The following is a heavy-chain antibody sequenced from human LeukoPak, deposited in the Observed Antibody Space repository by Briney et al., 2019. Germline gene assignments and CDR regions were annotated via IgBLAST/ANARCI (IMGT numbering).Heavy chain of an antibody. Sequence: PSETLSLTCTVSGVSISSYYWSWIRQPPGKGLEWIGYIYYSGSTNYNPSLKSRVTISVDTSKNQFSLKLSSVTAADTAVYYCARVKGYSYGQPDNWFDPWGQGTLVTVSS. CDR1: GVSISSYY. V-gene: IGHV4-59*01. D-gene: IGHD5-18*01. CDR3: ARVKGYSYGQPDNWFDP. CDR2: IYYSGST. J-gene: IGHJ5*02.